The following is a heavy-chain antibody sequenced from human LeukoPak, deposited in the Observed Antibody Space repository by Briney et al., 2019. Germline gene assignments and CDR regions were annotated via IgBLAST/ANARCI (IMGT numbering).Heavy chain of an antibody. V-gene: IGHV3-48*01. CDR2: INSRSSTI. J-gene: IGHJ4*02. CDR1: RFTFSNYG. Sequence: GGSLRLSCAASRFTFSNYGVNWVRQAPGKGLEWVSYINSRSSTIYYADSVRGRFTISRDNAKNSLYLQMNSLKAEDTAIYYCARGRGADYGGNSGYFDYWGQGTLVTVSS. D-gene: IGHD4-23*01. CDR3: ARGRGADYGGNSGYFDY.